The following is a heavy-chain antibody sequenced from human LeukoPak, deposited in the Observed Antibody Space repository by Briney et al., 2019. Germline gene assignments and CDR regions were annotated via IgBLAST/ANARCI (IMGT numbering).Heavy chain of an antibody. V-gene: IGHV3-30*02. CDR1: GFTFSSYN. J-gene: IGHJ4*02. D-gene: IGHD5-18*01. Sequence: GGSLRLSCAASGFTFSSYNMNWVRQAPGKGLEWVAFIRYDGSNKYYADSVKGRFTISRDNSKNTLYLQMNSLRAEDTAVYYCAKAGGYSYGYYFDYWGQGTLVTGSS. CDR2: IRYDGSNK. CDR3: AKAGGYSYGYYFDY.